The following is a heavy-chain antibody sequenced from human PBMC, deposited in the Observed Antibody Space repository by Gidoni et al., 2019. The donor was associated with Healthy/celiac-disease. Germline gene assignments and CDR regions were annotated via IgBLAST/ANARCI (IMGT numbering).Heavy chain of an antibody. CDR2: ISSSSSYI. Sequence: DVQLVESGGGLVKPGGSLRLSCAASGFTFSSYSMNWVRQAPGKGLEWVSSISSSSSYIYYADSVKRRFSISRDNAKNSLYLQMNSLRAEDTAVYYCARDSDWTHVDYWGQGTLVTVSS. V-gene: IGHV3-21*01. CDR1: GFTFSSYS. D-gene: IGHD1-1*01. CDR3: ARDSDWTHVDY. J-gene: IGHJ4*02.